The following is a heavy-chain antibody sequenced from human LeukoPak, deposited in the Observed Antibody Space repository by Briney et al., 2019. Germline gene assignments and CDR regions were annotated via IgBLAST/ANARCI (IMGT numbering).Heavy chain of an antibody. D-gene: IGHD3-22*01. CDR2: ISGSGGST. J-gene: IGHJ6*03. Sequence: GGSLRLSCAASGFTFSSYAMSWVRQAPGKGLEWVSAISGSGGSTYYADSVKGRFTISRDNSKNTLYLQMNSLRAEDTAVYYCAKGSEGVDYYDSSGYYFILHYYYMDVWGKGTTVTISS. V-gene: IGHV3-23*01. CDR3: AKGSEGVDYYDSSGYYFILHYYYMDV. CDR1: GFTFSSYA.